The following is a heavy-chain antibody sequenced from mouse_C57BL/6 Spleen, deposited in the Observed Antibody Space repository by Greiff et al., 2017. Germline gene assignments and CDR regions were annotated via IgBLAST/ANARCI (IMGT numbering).Heavy chain of an antibody. D-gene: IGHD1-1*01. CDR3: ARRSGSSYWYFDY. CDR1: GYTFTSYW. V-gene: IGHV1-52*01. J-gene: IGHJ2*01. Sequence: QVQLQQPGAELVRPGSSVKLSCKASGYTFTSYWMHWVKQRPIQGLECIGNIDPSDSEPHYNQKFKDKATLTVDKSSSTAYMQLSSLTSEDSAVYYCARRSGSSYWYFDYWGQGTTLTVSA. CDR2: IDPSDSEP.